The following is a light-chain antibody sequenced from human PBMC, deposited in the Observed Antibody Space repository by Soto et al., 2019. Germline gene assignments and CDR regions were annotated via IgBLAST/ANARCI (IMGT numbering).Light chain of an antibody. CDR1: SSDVGGYQY. CDR3: SSYTSTSTWV. Sequence: QSVLTQPASVSGSPGQSITISCTGTSSDVGGYQYVSWYQQHPGKAPKLMIYDVSNRPSGVSNRFSGSKSGNTASLTISGLQAEDEADYYCSSYTSTSTWVFGGGTK. J-gene: IGLJ3*02. CDR2: DVS. V-gene: IGLV2-14*01.